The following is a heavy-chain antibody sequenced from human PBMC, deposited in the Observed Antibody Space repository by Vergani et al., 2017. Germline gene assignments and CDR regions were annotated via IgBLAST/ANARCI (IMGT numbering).Heavy chain of an antibody. D-gene: IGHD6-19*01. CDR1: GFTFSSYA. Sequence: EVQLLESGGGLVQPGGSLRLSCAASGFTFSSYAMSWVRQAPGKGLEWVSAISGSGGSTYYADSVKGRFTISRDNAKNSLYLQMNSLRAEDTAVYYCARARAYSSGWSDYWGQGTLVTVSS. J-gene: IGHJ4*02. CDR2: ISGSGGST. V-gene: IGHV3-23*01. CDR3: ARARAYSSGWSDY.